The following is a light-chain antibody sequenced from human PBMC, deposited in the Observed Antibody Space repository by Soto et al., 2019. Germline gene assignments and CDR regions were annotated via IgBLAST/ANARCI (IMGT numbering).Light chain of an antibody. V-gene: IGKV1-9*01. CDR3: QQIWTYPLT. CDR1: QDVSRS. J-gene: IGKJ4*01. Sequence: DTQLTQSPSFLSASVGDRVTITCRASQDVSRSLGWYQQKPGKAPRLMISAASTLHSGGPSRFSGSGSGTDFTLTISSLQPEDFATYYCQQIWTYPLTFGGGTKVEI. CDR2: AAS.